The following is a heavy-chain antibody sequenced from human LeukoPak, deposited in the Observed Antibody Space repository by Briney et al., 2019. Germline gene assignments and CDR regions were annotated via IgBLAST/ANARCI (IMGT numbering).Heavy chain of an antibody. CDR1: GGTFSSYT. Sequence: SVKVSCKASGGTFSSYTITWVRQAPGQGLEWMGRIIPILGIANYAQKFQGRVTITADKSTGTAYMELSSLRSEDTAVYYCATYSGSYLFDYWGQGTLVTVSS. CDR3: ATYSGSYLFDY. D-gene: IGHD1-26*01. J-gene: IGHJ4*02. V-gene: IGHV1-69*02. CDR2: IIPILGIA.